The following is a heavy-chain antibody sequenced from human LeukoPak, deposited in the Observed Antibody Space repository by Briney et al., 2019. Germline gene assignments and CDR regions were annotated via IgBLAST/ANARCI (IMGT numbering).Heavy chain of an antibody. V-gene: IGHV3-23*01. J-gene: IGHJ4*02. CDR3: TTGVY. CDR2: ISRSGATT. Sequence: GGSLRLSCAASGFTFSSHAMSWVRQAPGKGLEWVSSISRSGATTYYADSVKGRFTIIRDTSKNTLSLQMNSLKTEDTAVYYCTTGVYWGQGTLVTVSS. CDR1: GFTFSSHA.